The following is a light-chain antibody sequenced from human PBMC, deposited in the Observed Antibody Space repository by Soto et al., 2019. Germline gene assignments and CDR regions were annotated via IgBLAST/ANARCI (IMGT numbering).Light chain of an antibody. CDR1: ETIITF. Sequence: DIQLTQSPSSLSASLGDRVTMTCRASETIITFLNCYQHKPGKAPRLLLSAASRLQSGVPPRFSGSGSGTEFTLTINSLRPEDFASYYCQQSYSSSPITFGPGTRLEIK. CDR2: AAS. CDR3: QQSYSSSPIT. V-gene: IGKV1-39*01. J-gene: IGKJ5*01.